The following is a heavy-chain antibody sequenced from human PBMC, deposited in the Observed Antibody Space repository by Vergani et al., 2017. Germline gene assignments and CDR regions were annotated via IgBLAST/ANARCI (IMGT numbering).Heavy chain of an antibody. Sequence: EVQLLESGGGLVQPGGSLRLSCAASGFTFSSYAMRWVRQAPGKGLEWVSAISGSGGSTYYADSVKGRFTISRDNSKNTLYLQMNSLRAEDTAVYYCAKEGYSGYADYYYYMDVWGKGTTVTVSS. J-gene: IGHJ6*03. D-gene: IGHD5-12*01. V-gene: IGHV3-23*01. CDR3: AKEGYSGYADYYYYMDV. CDR2: ISGSGGST. CDR1: GFTFSSYA.